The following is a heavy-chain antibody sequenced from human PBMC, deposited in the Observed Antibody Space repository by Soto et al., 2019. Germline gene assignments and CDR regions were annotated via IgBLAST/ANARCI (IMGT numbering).Heavy chain of an antibody. V-gene: IGHV3-30*18. CDR2: ISYDGSNK. D-gene: IGHD3-10*01. CDR3: AKDPLWFGEFYFDY. J-gene: IGHJ4*02. Sequence: QVQLVESGGGVVQPGRSLRLSCAASGFTFSSYGMHWVRQAPGKGLEWVAVISYDGSNKYYADSVKGRFTICRDNSKNTRYLQKNSLRAEDTAVYDCAKDPLWFGEFYFDYWGQGTLVTVSS. CDR1: GFTFSSYG.